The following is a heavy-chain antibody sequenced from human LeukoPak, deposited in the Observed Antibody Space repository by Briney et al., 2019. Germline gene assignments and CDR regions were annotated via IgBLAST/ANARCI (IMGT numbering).Heavy chain of an antibody. D-gene: IGHD1-7*01. CDR3: AREGLTGSTNWFDS. CDR1: GFTFSSYG. V-gene: IGHV3-33*01. Sequence: GGSFRLSCVVSGFTFSSYGMHWVRQAPGKGLEWVAVIWDDGGTKYYSDSVKGRFTISRDNSKSTLYLEMNSLRVEDTAVYYCAREGLTGSTNWFDSWGQGTLATVSS. J-gene: IGHJ5*01. CDR2: IWDDGGTK.